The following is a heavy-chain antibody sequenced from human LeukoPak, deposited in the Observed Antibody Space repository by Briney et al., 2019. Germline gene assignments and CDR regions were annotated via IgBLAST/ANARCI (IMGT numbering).Heavy chain of an antibody. J-gene: IGHJ3*01. CDR3: AKGQTTVMAFDV. V-gene: IGHV3-23*01. Sequence: SGGSLRLSCTASGFNFSGYAMSWVRQAPGKGLEWVSAISGSGGSTYYADSVKGRFTISRDNSKDPLDMQLNSPRAEDTAVYFCAKGQTTVMAFDVWGQGTMVSVSS. CDR1: GFNFSGYA. D-gene: IGHD4-17*01. CDR2: ISGSGGST.